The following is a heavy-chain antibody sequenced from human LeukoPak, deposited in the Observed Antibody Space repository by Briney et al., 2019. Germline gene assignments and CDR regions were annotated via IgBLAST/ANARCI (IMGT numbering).Heavy chain of an antibody. CDR1: GGSISSYY. CDR2: IYTSGST. D-gene: IGHD5-24*01. CDR3: ARVARDGYNHDAFDI. V-gene: IGHV4-4*09. J-gene: IGHJ3*02. Sequence: PSETLSLTCTVSGGSISSYYWSWIRQPPGKGLEWIGYIYTSGSTNYNPSLKSRVTISVDTSKNQFSLKLSSVTAADTAVYYCARVARDGYNHDAFDIWGQGTMVTVSS.